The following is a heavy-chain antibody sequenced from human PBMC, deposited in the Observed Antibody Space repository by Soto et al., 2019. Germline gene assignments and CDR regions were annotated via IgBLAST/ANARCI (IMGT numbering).Heavy chain of an antibody. Sequence: QVQLVQSGAEVKKPGSSVKVSCKASGGTFSSYAISWVRQAPGQGLEWMGGIIPIFGTANYAQKFQGRVTITADESTSPAYMELSSRISEDTAVYYCARNPRLGELSPVVYYYYSGMDVWGQGTTVTVSS. CDR3: ARNPRLGELSPVVYYYYSGMDV. V-gene: IGHV1-69*12. CDR2: IIPIFGTA. J-gene: IGHJ6*02. CDR1: GGTFSSYA. D-gene: IGHD3-16*02.